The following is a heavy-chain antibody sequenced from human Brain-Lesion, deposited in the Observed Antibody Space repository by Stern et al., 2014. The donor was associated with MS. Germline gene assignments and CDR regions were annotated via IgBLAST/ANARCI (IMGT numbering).Heavy chain of an antibody. D-gene: IGHD3-3*01. J-gene: IGHJ6*02. CDR2: INPNTCGT. V-gene: IGHV1-2*02. CDR1: GYIFTGYY. CDR3: ARDQRGITIFGVVTDYYYLGMDV. Sequence: QVPLVQSGAEVKKPGASVKVSCKTSGYIFTGYYIHWVRQAPGQGLEWMALINPNTCGTKYAQKYQGRVTMSRDTSISTAYVELSSLTSDDTAVYYCARDQRGITIFGVVTDYYYLGMDVWGQGTTVTVSS.